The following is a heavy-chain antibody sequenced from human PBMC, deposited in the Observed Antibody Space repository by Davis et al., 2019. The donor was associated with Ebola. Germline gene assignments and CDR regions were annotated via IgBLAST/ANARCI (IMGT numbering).Heavy chain of an antibody. Sequence: ASVKVSCTSSRYSFTTSYMHWVRQAPGQGLEWMGIINPSGCSTSYAQKFQGRVTMTRDTSTSTVYMELSSLRSEDTAVYYCARESLSGYDFRGAFDIWGQGTMVIVSS. CDR3: ARESLSGYDFRGAFDI. V-gene: IGHV1-46*01. D-gene: IGHD5-12*01. J-gene: IGHJ3*02. CDR1: RYSFTTSY. CDR2: INPSGCST.